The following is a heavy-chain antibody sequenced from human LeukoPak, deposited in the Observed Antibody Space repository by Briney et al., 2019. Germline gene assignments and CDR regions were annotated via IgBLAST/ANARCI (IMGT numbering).Heavy chain of an antibody. CDR3: ARNYYDSSGYSDY. Sequence: GRSLRLSCAASGFTFSSYAMSWVRQAPGKGLEWVSAISGSGGSTYYADSVKGRFTISRDNSKNTLYLQMNSLRAEDTAVYYCARNYYDSSGYSDYWGQGTLVTVSS. J-gene: IGHJ4*02. D-gene: IGHD3-22*01. CDR1: GFTFSSYA. V-gene: IGHV3-23*01. CDR2: ISGSGGST.